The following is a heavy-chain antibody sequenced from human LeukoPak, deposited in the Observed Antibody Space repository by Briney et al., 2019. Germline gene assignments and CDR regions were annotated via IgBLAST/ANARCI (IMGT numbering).Heavy chain of an antibody. CDR3: ATYYDILTGYYRGLDY. V-gene: IGHV4-59*02. CDR1: GGSVSSYY. J-gene: IGHJ4*02. CDR2: VYYNGDT. D-gene: IGHD3-9*01. Sequence: SETLSLTCTVSGGSVSSYYWTWIRQPPGKGLEWIGYVYYNGDTNYNPSLNNRVTISVDTSKNQFSLKLSSVTAADTAVYYCATYYDILTGYYRGLDYWGQGTLVTVSS.